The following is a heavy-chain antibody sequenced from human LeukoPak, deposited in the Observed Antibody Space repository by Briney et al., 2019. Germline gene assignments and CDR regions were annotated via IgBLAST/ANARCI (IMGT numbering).Heavy chain of an antibody. CDR3: AREDYILTGYYKSVTFDY. J-gene: IGHJ4*02. V-gene: IGHV3-7*04. CDR2: IKQDESET. D-gene: IGHD3-9*01. Sequence: GGSLRLSCAASGFSFSTYWMSWVRQAPGEGLEWVANIKQDESETYYVDSVEGRFTISRDNAKSSLYLQMNRLRVEDTAVYYCAREDYILTGYYKSVTFDYWGRGTLVTVSS. CDR1: GFSFSTYW.